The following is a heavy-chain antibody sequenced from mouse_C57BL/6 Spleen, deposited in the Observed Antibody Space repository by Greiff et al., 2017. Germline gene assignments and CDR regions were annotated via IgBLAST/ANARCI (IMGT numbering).Heavy chain of an antibody. CDR3: ARSGANWDRYFDY. Sequence: QVQLQQSGPGLVQPSQSLSITCTVSGFSLTSYGVHWVRQSPGKGLEWLGVIWSGGSTDYNAAFISRLSISKDNSKSQVFFKMNSLQADDTAIYYCARSGANWDRYFDYWGQGTTLTVSS. V-gene: IGHV2-2*01. D-gene: IGHD4-1*01. CDR2: IWSGGST. CDR1: GFSLTSYG. J-gene: IGHJ2*01.